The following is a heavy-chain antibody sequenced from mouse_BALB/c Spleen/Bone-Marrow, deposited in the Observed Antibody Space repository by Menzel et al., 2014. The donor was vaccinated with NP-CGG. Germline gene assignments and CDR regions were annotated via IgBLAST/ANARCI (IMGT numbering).Heavy chain of an antibody. Sequence: EVKLVESGGGLVQPGGSLRLSCATSGFTFTDYYMNWVRQHPGKALEWLGFIRNKANGYTTEYSAYVKSLFTISRDNSQNILYLQMNTPRADDIATYYCARDKGRFFFDYWCQGTTLTVSS. J-gene: IGHJ2*01. CDR3: ARDKGRFFFDY. V-gene: IGHV7-3*02. CDR2: IRNKANGYTT. CDR1: GFTFTDYY.